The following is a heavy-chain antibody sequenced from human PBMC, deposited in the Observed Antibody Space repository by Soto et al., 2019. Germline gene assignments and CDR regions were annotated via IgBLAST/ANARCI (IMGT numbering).Heavy chain of an antibody. CDR2: MNPNSGNT. Sequence: QVQLVQSGAEVKKPGASVKVSCKASGYTFTSYDINWVRQATGQGLEWMGWMNPNSGNTGYAQKFQGRVTMTRNTSIRTANRKLSSLRSEDTAVYYCARRGYSSSWYYYYYHGMDVWGQGTTVTVSS. D-gene: IGHD6-13*01. V-gene: IGHV1-8*01. J-gene: IGHJ6*02. CDR1: GYTFTSYD. CDR3: ARRGYSSSWYYYYYHGMDV.